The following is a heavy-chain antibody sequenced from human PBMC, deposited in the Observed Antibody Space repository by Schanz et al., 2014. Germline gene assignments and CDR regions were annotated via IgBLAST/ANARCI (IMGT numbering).Heavy chain of an antibody. J-gene: IGHJ4*02. D-gene: IGHD1-20*01. CDR2: IRGRDGST. V-gene: IGHV3-23*01. Sequence: EVQLLESGGGLVQPGGSLRLSCAASGFTFSSYAMTWVRQAPGMGLEWVSAIRGRDGSTYYADSVRGRFTISRDNSKTTLYLQMNSLRAEDTAVYYCANNWNLDYWGQGTLVTVSS. CDR1: GFTFSSYA. CDR3: ANNWNLDY.